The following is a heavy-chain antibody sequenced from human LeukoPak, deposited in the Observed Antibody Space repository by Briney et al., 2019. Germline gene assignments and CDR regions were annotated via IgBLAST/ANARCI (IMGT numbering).Heavy chain of an antibody. CDR1: GYTFTGYY. Sequence: ASVKVSCKASGYTFTGYYMHWVRQAPGQGLEWMGWMNPNSGNTGYAQKFQGRVTTTRNTTISTAYMELSSLRSEDTAVYYCARALAVADFEGYWGQGTLVTVSS. V-gene: IGHV1-8*02. CDR3: ARALAVADFEGY. D-gene: IGHD6-19*01. CDR2: MNPNSGNT. J-gene: IGHJ4*02.